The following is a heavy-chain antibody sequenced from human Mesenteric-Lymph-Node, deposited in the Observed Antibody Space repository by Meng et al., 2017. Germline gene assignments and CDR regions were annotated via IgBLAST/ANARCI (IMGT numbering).Heavy chain of an antibody. D-gene: IGHD3-9*01. CDR2: ISSSNSYI. Sequence: GESLKISCAASGFTFSSYEMNWVRQSPGKGLEWVSSISSSNSYIYYADSVKGRFTISRDNAKNSLYLQMNSLRAEDTAVYYCARLRYFDSSTTYGMDVWGQGTTVTVSS. V-gene: IGHV3-21*01. J-gene: IGHJ6*02. CDR1: GFTFSSYE. CDR3: ARLRYFDSSTTYGMDV.